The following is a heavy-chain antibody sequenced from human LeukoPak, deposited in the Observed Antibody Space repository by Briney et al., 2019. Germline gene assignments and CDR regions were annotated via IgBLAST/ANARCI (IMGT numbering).Heavy chain of an antibody. Sequence: ASVNVSFMHSGYTFTGYHMHWVRQAPGQGMEWMGWINHNRGGTNNAHKVQGGVTMTSDTSISTAYMELSRLRSDDTAVYFCATTIVRAADYWGQGTLVTFSS. D-gene: IGHD1-26*01. CDR2: INHNRGGT. CDR3: ATTIVRAADY. CDR1: GYTFTGYH. J-gene: IGHJ4*02. V-gene: IGHV1-2*02.